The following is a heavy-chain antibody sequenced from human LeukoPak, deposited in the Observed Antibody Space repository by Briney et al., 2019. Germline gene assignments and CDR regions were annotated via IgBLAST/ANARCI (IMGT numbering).Heavy chain of an antibody. V-gene: IGHV4-34*01. CDR1: GGSFSGYY. J-gene: IGHJ3*02. CDR3: ARPTYYYDSSVPADAFDI. D-gene: IGHD3-22*01. Sequence: PSETLSLTCAVYGGSFSGYYWSWIRQPPGKGLEWIGEINHSGRTNYNPSLKSQVTISVDTSKNQFSLKLSSVTAADTAVYYCARPTYYYDSSVPADAFDIWGQGTMVTVSS. CDR2: INHSGRT.